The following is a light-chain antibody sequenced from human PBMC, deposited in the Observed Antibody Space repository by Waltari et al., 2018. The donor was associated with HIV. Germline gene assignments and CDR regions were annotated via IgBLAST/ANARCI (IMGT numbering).Light chain of an antibody. V-gene: IGKV3-20*01. Sequence: EIVLTQSPDTVSLSPGERVTLSCRASQTVSSSSLAWHQQKPGQAPRLLIYGASSRATGIPDRFSGSGSGTDFTLTISRLEPEDFAVYYCQQYGSSPWTFGQGTKVEIK. CDR2: GAS. CDR3: QQYGSSPWT. J-gene: IGKJ1*01. CDR1: QTVSSSS.